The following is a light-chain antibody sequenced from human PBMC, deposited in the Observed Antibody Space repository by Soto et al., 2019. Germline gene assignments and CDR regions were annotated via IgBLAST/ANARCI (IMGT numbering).Light chain of an antibody. CDR3: SSYTGRNPLI. J-gene: IGLJ2*01. CDR1: SGDVGGYNY. Sequence: QSALTQPPSASGSPGQSVTISCTGTSGDVGGYNYVSWYQHHPGKVPKLMIFDVNKRPSGVPDRLSGSKSGNTASLTVSGLQDEDEADYYCSSYTGRNPLIFGGGTKLTVL. V-gene: IGLV2-8*01. CDR2: DVN.